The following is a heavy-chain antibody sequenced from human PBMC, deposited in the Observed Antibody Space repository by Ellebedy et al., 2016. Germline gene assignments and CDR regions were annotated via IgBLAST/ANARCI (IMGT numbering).Heavy chain of an antibody. CDR2: ITFDGMNS. V-gene: IGHV3-30*04. CDR1: GFSFSDYA. J-gene: IGHJ5*02. Sequence: GGSLRLXXAASGFSFSDYAMHWVRQAPGKGLEWVGVITFDGMNSYYADSVRGRLTISRDNSKHTLSLQMNSLRTEDTAMYYCARGLGPGGTWHIDHWGQGTLVTVSS. CDR3: ARGLGPGGTWHIDH. D-gene: IGHD1-14*01.